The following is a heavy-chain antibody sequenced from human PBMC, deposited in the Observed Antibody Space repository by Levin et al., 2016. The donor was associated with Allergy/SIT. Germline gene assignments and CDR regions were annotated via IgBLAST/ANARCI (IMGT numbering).Heavy chain of an antibody. D-gene: IGHD2-2*01. CDR2: INHSGST. J-gene: IGHJ4*02. Sequence: SETLSLTCAVYGGSFSGYYWSWIRQPPGKGLEWIGEINHSGSTNYNPSLKSRVTISVDTSKNQFSLKLSSVTAADTAVYYCARGLKYSRPCTSTSCYSPSDYWGQGTLVTVSS. CDR1: GGSFSGYY. CDR3: ARGLKYSRPCTSTSCYSPSDY. V-gene: IGHV4-34*01.